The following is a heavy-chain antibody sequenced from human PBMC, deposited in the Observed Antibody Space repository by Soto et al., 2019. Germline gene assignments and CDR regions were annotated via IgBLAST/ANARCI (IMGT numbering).Heavy chain of an antibody. CDR3: ARGPRKTGPYFDY. D-gene: IGHD1-1*01. J-gene: IGHJ4*02. Sequence: SQTLSLTCAISGDSVSRNSAAWNWIRQSPSRGLEWLGRTYYRSKWYNDYAVSVKSRITINPDTYKNQFSLQLNAVAPDDTAVYYCARGPRKTGPYFDYWGQGTLVTVSS. CDR1: GDSVSRNSAA. CDR2: TYYRSKWYN. V-gene: IGHV6-1*01.